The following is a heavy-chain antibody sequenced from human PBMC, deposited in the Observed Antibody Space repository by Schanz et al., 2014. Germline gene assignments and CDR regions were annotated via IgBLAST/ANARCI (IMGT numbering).Heavy chain of an antibody. Sequence: EVQLLESGGGLVRPGGSLRLSCAASGFTFSNYAMSWVRQAPGKGLEWVSGFIVDSGNTYYAGSVKGRFSISRDNSKNTLYLQMNTLRAEDTAVYYCARANYRRKINFDYWGRGTLVTVSS. CDR3: ARANYRRKINFDY. J-gene: IGHJ4*02. D-gene: IGHD3-10*01. CDR1: GFTFSNYA. V-gene: IGHV3-23*01. CDR2: FIVDSGNT.